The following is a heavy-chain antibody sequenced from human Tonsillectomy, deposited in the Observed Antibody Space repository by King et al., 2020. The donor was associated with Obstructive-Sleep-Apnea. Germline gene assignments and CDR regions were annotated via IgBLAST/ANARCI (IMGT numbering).Heavy chain of an antibody. CDR2: ISYSGST. J-gene: IGHJ5*02. CDR1: GDSISSYY. V-gene: IGHV4-59*01. CDR3: ARVGVDHDILSGHNRHRDWFDP. D-gene: IGHD3-9*01. Sequence: VQLQEPGPGLVKPSETLSLTCTVSGDSISSYYWSWIRQPPGKGLEWIGYISYSGSTNYNPSLKSRVTISLDTTKNQFSLKVTSVTAADTAVYYCARVGVDHDILSGHNRHRDWFDPWGQGTLVTVSS.